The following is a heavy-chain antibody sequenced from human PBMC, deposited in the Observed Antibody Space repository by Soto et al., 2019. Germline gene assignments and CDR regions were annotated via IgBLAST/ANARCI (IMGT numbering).Heavy chain of an antibody. Sequence: PSETLSLTCTVSGGSISSGGYYWSWIRQHPGKGLEWIGYIYYSGSTYYNPSLKSRVTISVDTSKNQFSLKLSSVTAADTAVYYCARDIRKHEATPTYLYYYGMDVWGQGTTVTVSS. J-gene: IGHJ6*02. D-gene: IGHD5-12*01. V-gene: IGHV4-31*03. CDR1: GGSISSGGYY. CDR2: IYYSGST. CDR3: ARDIRKHEATPTYLYYYGMDV.